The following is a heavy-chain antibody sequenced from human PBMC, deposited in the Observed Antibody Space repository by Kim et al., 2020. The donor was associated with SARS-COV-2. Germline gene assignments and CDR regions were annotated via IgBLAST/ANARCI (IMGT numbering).Heavy chain of an antibody. CDR3: ARGHDESGAIDY. J-gene: IGHJ4*02. CDR2: ISSSSNYI. D-gene: IGHD3-10*01. Sequence: GGSLRLSCAASGFTFSDYYMTWVRQAPGKGLEWVSYISSSSNYINYADSVKGRFTISRDNAKNSLFLQMNSLRAEDTAVYYCARGHDESGAIDYWGQGTL. CDR1: GFTFSDYY. V-gene: IGHV3-11*03.